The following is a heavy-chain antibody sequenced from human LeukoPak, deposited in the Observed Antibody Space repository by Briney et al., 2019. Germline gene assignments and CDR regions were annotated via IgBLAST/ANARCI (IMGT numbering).Heavy chain of an antibody. CDR3: ARGGYCSSTSCFSWFDP. V-gene: IGHV1-69*13. Sequence: GASAKVSCKASGGTFSSYAISWVRQAPGQGLEWMGGIIPIFGTANYAQKFQGRVTITADESTSTAYMELSSLRSEDTAVYYCARGGYCSSTSCFSWFDPWGQGTLVTVSS. J-gene: IGHJ5*02. CDR2: IIPIFGTA. D-gene: IGHD2-2*01. CDR1: GGTFSSYA.